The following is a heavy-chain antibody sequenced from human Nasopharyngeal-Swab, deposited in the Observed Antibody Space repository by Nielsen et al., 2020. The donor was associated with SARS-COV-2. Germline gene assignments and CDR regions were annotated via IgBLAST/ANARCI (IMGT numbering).Heavy chain of an antibody. D-gene: IGHD3-22*01. CDR2: IYSGGST. CDR3: ARDRHYYDTSGYYLGGFDY. Sequence: GESLQISCAASGFTVSSNYMSWVRQAPGKGLEWVSVIYSGGSTYYADSVKGRFTISRDNSKNTLYLQMNSLRAEDTAVYYCARDRHYYDTSGYYLGGFDYWGQGTLVTVSS. CDR1: GFTVSSNY. V-gene: IGHV3-53*01. J-gene: IGHJ4*02.